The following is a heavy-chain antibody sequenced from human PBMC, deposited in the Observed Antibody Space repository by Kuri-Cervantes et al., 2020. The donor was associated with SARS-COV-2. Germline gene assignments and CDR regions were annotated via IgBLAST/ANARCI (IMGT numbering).Heavy chain of an antibody. CDR3: AIIDCSSTSCYAHAA. CDR1: GYTFTSYG. CDR2: FDPEDGET. D-gene: IGHD2-2*01. J-gene: IGHJ5*02. V-gene: IGHV1-18*01. Sequence: ASVKVSCKASGYTFTSYGISWVRQAPGKGLEWMGGFDPEDGETIYAQKFQGRVTMTRDTSTSTVYMELSSLRSEDTAVYYCAIIDCSSTSCYAHAAWGQGTLVTVSS.